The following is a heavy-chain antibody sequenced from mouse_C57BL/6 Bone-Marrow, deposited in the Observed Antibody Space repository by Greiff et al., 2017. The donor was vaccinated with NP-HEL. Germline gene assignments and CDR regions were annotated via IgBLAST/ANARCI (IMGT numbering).Heavy chain of an antibody. J-gene: IGHJ2*01. D-gene: IGHD1-1*01. V-gene: IGHV3-6*01. Sequence: EVHLVESGPGLVKPSQSLSLTCSVTGYSITSGYYWNWIRQFPGNKLEWMGYISYDGSNNYNPSLKNRISITRDTSKNQFFLKLNSVTTEDTATYYCARGTTVVADYFDYWGQGTTLTVSS. CDR1: GYSITSGYY. CDR3: ARGTTVVADYFDY. CDR2: ISYDGSN.